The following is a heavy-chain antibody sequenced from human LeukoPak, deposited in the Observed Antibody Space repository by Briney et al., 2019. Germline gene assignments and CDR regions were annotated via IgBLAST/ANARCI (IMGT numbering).Heavy chain of an antibody. CDR3: AELGITMIGGV. CDR1: GFTFSTYN. J-gene: IGHJ6*04. D-gene: IGHD3-10*02. Sequence: GGSLRLSCEASGFTFSTYNMNWVRQAPGKRLEWVSSITSSSSYAFYADSVKGRFTISRDNAKSSLYLQMNNLRAEDTAVYYCAELGITMIGGVWGKGTTVTISS. V-gene: IGHV3-21*01. CDR2: ITSSSSYA.